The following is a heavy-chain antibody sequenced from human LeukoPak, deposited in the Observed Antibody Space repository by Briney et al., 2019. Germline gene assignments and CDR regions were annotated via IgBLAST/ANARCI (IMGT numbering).Heavy chain of an antibody. CDR2: INQDGSEK. CDR1: GFTFSSYW. Sequence: PGGSLRLSCAASGFTFSSYWMSWVRQAPGKGPEWVANINQDGSEKYYVDSVKGRFTISRDNAKKSLYLQMNSLRAEDTAVYYCARDLTPSYLEPSTTHYWGQGTLVTVSS. D-gene: IGHD1-26*01. CDR3: ARDLTPSYLEPSTTHY. J-gene: IGHJ4*02. V-gene: IGHV3-7*01.